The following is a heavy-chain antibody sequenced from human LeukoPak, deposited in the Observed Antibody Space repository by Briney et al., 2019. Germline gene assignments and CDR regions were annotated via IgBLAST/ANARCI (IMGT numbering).Heavy chain of an antibody. Sequence: GGSLRLSCAASGFTFSSYAMSWVRQAPGKGLEWVSSISGSGGSTYHADSVKGRFTISRDSSINTLYLQMNSLRVEDTAVYYCAKGAAAATRVWNDYWGQGTLVTVSS. CDR2: ISGSGGST. D-gene: IGHD6-13*01. CDR3: AKGAAAATRVWNDY. V-gene: IGHV3-23*01. J-gene: IGHJ4*02. CDR1: GFTFSSYA.